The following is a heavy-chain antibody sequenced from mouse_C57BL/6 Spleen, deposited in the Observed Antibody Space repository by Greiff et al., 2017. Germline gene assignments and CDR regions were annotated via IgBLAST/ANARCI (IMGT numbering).Heavy chain of an antibody. D-gene: IGHD1-3*01. CDR2: IHPDSGST. CDR3: AKWDDGSGWYYAMDY. J-gene: IGHJ4*01. Sequence: VQLLQSGAELVKPGASVKLSCKASGYTFTSYGMHWVQQTPGQGLEWIGMIHPDSGSTNYNEKFKSKATLTVDKSSSTSYMQLSSLTSEDSAVXYGAKWDDGSGWYYAMDYWGQGTSVTVSS. V-gene: IGHV1-64*01. CDR1: GYTFTSYG.